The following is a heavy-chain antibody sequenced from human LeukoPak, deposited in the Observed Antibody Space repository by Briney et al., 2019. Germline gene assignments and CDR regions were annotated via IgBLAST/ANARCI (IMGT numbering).Heavy chain of an antibody. J-gene: IGHJ4*02. CDR1: GGSVSSGSYY. CDR2: IYYSGST. Sequence: SETLSLTCTVSGGSVSSGSYYWSWIRQPPGKGREWIGYIYYSGSTNYNPSLKSRVTISVDTPKNQFSLKLSSVTAADTAVYYCAAASYDILTGYQLDFWGQGTLVTVSS. D-gene: IGHD3-9*01. CDR3: AAASYDILTGYQLDF. V-gene: IGHV4-61*01.